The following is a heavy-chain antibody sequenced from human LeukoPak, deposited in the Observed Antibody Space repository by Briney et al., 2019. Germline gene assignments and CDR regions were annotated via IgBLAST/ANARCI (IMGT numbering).Heavy chain of an antibody. Sequence: SETLPLTCTVSGGSISSYYWSWIRQPPGKGLEWIGYIYYSGSTNYNPSLKSRVTISVDTSKNQFSLKLSSVTAADTAVYYCASISGSYFFDYWGQGTLVTVSS. CDR3: ASISGSYFFDY. V-gene: IGHV4-59*01. J-gene: IGHJ4*02. D-gene: IGHD1-26*01. CDR2: IYYSGST. CDR1: GGSISSYY.